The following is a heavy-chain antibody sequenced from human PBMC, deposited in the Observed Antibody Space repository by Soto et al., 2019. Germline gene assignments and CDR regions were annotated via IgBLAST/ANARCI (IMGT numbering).Heavy chain of an antibody. D-gene: IGHD3-10*01. CDR2: INHSGST. Sequence: PSETLSLTCAVYGGSFSGYYRSWIRQPPGKGLEWIGEINHSGSTNYNPSLKSRVTISVDTSKNQFSLKLSSVTAADTAVYYCARFSGLLWFGELLYEATSDAFDIWGQGTMVTVSS. V-gene: IGHV4-34*01. J-gene: IGHJ3*02. CDR3: ARFSGLLWFGELLYEATSDAFDI. CDR1: GGSFSGYY.